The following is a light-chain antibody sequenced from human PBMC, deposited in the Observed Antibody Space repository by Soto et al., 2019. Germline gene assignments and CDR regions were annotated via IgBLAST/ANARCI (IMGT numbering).Light chain of an antibody. J-gene: IGLJ2*01. Sequence: QSVLTQPPSASGTPGQRVTISCSGSSSNIERNTVNWYQQLPGAAPQLLIYRNHQRPSGVPDRFSGSKSGTSASLTISGLQSADEADYYCAAWDDGLIGSVVFGGGTKLTV. CDR2: RNH. CDR3: AAWDDGLIGSVV. V-gene: IGLV1-44*01. CDR1: SSNIERNT.